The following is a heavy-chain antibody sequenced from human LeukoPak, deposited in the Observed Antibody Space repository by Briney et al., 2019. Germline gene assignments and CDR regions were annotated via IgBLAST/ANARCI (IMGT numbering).Heavy chain of an antibody. CDR3: ARDPSITGTAHFDY. D-gene: IGHD1-20*01. V-gene: IGHV1-18*01. CDR1: GYTFTSYG. CDR2: ISAYNGNT. J-gene: IGHJ4*02. Sequence: GASVKVSCKASGYTFTSYGISWVRQAPGQGLEWMGWISAYNGNTNYAQKLQARVTMTTDTSTSTAYMELRSLRSNDTAVYYCARDPSITGTAHFDYWGQGTLVTVSS.